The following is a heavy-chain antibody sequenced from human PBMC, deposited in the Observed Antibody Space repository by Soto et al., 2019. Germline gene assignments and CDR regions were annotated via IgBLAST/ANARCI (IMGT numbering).Heavy chain of an antibody. D-gene: IGHD4-17*01. CDR3: ARERNDYGDGNAYYYYGMDV. V-gene: IGHV1-18*01. J-gene: IGHJ6*02. CDR1: GYTFTSYG. Sequence: GASVKVSCKASGYTFTSYGISWVRQAPGQGLEWMGWISAYNGNTNSAQKLQGRVTMTTDTSTSTAYMELRSLRSDDTAVYYCARERNDYGDGNAYYYYGMDVWGQGTTVTVSS. CDR2: ISAYNGNT.